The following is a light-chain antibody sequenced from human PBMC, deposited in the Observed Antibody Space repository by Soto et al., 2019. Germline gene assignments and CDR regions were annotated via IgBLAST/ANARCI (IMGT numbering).Light chain of an antibody. CDR1: QSINRH. Sequence: VLTQSPGTLSLSPGERTTLSCRASQSINRHLAWYRQKPGQAPRLLIYDASNRATGIPARFSGSGSGTDFTLTISSLEPEDFAVYYCQQRSNPITFGQGTRLEIK. V-gene: IGKV3-11*01. J-gene: IGKJ5*01. CDR2: DAS. CDR3: QQRSNPIT.